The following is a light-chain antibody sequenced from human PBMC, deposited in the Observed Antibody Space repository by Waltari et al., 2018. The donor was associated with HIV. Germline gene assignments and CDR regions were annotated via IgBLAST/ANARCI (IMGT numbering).Light chain of an antibody. V-gene: IGLV2-23*02. CDR2: EVS. CDR3: GSYAGSNAYV. J-gene: IGLJ1*01. Sequence: QSALTQPASVSGSPGQSITTSCTGTSTDVGYYNLVSWYQQDPGKAPKVMIYEVSKRPSGVSNRFSGSKSGNTASLTISGLQAEDEADYYCGSYAGSNAYVFGIGTKVTVL. CDR1: STDVGYYNL.